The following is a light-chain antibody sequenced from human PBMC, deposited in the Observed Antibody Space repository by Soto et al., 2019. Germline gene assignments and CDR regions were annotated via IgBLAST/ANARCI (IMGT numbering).Light chain of an antibody. CDR3: QQHNQWPIT. J-gene: IGKJ5*01. CDR2: YIS. CDR1: QSAGNF. Sequence: EIVMTQSPVTKSISTGQRASLCCXASQSAGNFLAWYQQKPGQAPRLLIYYISTRATGIPARFSGSGSGTEFTLTINSLQSEDSAVYYCQQHNQWPITFGQGTRLEIK. V-gene: IGKV3D-15*01.